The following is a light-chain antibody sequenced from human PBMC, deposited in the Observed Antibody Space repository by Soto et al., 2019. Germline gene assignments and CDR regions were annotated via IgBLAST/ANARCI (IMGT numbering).Light chain of an antibody. CDR2: NNN. CDR3: AAWDDSLNGVV. Sequence: QSALTQPPSASGTPGQRVNISCSGSSSNIGTNTVNWYQQLPGTAPKLLIYNNNQRPSGVPDRFSGSKSGTSASLAISGLQSEDEADYYCAAWDDSLNGVVFGGGTKLTVL. CDR1: SSNIGTNT. J-gene: IGLJ2*01. V-gene: IGLV1-44*01.